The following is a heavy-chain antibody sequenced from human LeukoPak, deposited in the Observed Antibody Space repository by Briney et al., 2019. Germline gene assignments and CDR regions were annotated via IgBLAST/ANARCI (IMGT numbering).Heavy chain of an antibody. J-gene: IGHJ6*03. CDR1: GFTFNTYS. CDR2: ISGSGGST. D-gene: IGHD1-1*01. V-gene: IGHV3-23*01. CDR3: AKVPYGSTDYYMDV. Sequence: GSLRLSCAASGFTFNTYSLDWVRQAPGKGLEWVSAISGSGGSTYYADSVKGRFTISRDNSKNTLYLQMNSLRAEDTAVYYCAKVPYGSTDYYMDVWGKGTTVTVSS.